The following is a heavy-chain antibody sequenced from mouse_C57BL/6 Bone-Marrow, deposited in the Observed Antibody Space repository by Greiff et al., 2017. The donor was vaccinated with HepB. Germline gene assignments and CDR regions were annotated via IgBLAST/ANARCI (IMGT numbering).Heavy chain of an antibody. CDR1: GFTFSSYA. V-gene: IGHV5-9-1*02. Sequence: DVKLQESGEGLVKPGGSLKLSCAASGFTFSSYAMSWVRQTPEKRLEWVAYISSGGDYIYYADTVKGRFTISRDNARNTLYLQMSSLKSEDTAMYYCTQRLDGRGYAMDYWGQGTSVTVSS. CDR3: TQRLDGRGYAMDY. J-gene: IGHJ4*01. D-gene: IGHD2-3*01. CDR2: ISSGGDYI.